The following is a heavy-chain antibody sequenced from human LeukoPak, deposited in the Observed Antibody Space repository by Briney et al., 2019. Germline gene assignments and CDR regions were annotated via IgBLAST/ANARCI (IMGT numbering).Heavy chain of an antibody. D-gene: IGHD6-13*01. CDR2: ISSSSSYI. CDR1: GFTFSSYS. Sequence: GGSLRLSCAASGFTFSSYSMNWVRRAPGKGLEWVSSISSSSSYIYYADSVKGRFTISRDNAKNSLYLQMNSLRAEDTAVYYCARAYSSSWYLYYGMDVWGQGTTVTVSS. CDR3: ARAYSSSWYLYYGMDV. V-gene: IGHV3-21*01. J-gene: IGHJ6*02.